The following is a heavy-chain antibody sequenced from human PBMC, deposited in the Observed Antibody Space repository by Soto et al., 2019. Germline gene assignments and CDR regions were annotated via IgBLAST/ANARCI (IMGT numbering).Heavy chain of an antibody. CDR1: GGTFSSYA. D-gene: IGHD6-6*01. J-gene: IGHJ5*02. CDR2: IIPIFGTA. Sequence: SVKVSCKASGGTFSSYAISWVRQAPGQGLEWMGGIIPIFGTANYAQKFQGRVTVTADESTSTAYMELSSLRSEDTAVYYCAGGSSSAFPNNWFDPWGQGTLVTV. CDR3: AGGSSSAFPNNWFDP. V-gene: IGHV1-69*13.